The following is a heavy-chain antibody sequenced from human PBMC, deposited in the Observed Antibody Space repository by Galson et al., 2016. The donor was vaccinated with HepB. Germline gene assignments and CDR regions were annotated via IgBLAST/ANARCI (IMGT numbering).Heavy chain of an antibody. D-gene: IGHD1-26*01. CDR2: ITPIFGTT. V-gene: IGHV1-69*13. CDR1: GGTFSSYA. Sequence: SVKVSCKASGGTFSSYAISWVRQAPGQGLEWMGGITPIFGTTNYAQRFQGRITITADESTSTAYMELSRLRAEDTAVYYCATDSAVGATEFYFGMDVWGQGTTVTVSS. J-gene: IGHJ6*02. CDR3: ATDSAVGATEFYFGMDV.